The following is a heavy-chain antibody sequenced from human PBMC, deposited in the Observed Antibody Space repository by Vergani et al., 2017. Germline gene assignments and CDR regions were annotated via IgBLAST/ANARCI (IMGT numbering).Heavy chain of an antibody. D-gene: IGHD6-6*01. V-gene: IGHV3-30*18. CDR3: AKDLYEQLVLGPLDP. CDR2: ISYDGSNK. CDR1: GFTFSSYG. J-gene: IGHJ5*02. Sequence: QVQLVESGGGVVQPGRSLRLSCAASGFTFSSYGMHWVRQAPGKGLEWVAVISYDGSNKYYVDSVKGRFTISRDNSKNTLYLQMNSLRAEDTAVYYCAKDLYEQLVLGPLDPWGQGTLVTVSS.